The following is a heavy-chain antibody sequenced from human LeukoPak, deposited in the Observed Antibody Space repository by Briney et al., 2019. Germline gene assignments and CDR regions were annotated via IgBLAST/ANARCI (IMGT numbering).Heavy chain of an antibody. CDR1: GFTFRDYW. D-gene: IGHD6-13*01. CDR3: AKDRVIATGIGEFDY. V-gene: IGHV3-23*01. Sequence: GGSLRLSCAASGFTFRDYWMSWVRQAPGKGLEWVSAISGSGDTTYYADSVKGRFTISRDSSRNTLYLHMNSLRAEDTAVYYCAKDRVIATGIGEFDYWGQGTLVTVSS. J-gene: IGHJ4*02. CDR2: ISGSGDTT.